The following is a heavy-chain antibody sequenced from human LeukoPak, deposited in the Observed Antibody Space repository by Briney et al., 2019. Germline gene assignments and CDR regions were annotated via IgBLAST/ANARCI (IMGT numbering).Heavy chain of an antibody. CDR1: GYIFTGYY. CDR2: INPNSGGT. J-gene: IGHJ4*02. Sequence: GASVKVSCKASGYIFTGYYMHWVRQAPGQGLEWMGRINPNSGGTNYAQKFQGRVTMTRDTSISTAYMELSRLRSDDTAVYYCARGYDFWSGYYMVYWGQGTLVTVSS. V-gene: IGHV1-2*06. CDR3: ARGYDFWSGYYMVY. D-gene: IGHD3-3*01.